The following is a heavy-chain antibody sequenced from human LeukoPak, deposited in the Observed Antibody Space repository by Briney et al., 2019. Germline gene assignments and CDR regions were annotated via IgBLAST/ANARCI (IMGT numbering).Heavy chain of an antibody. CDR2: ISTYNGNT. Sequence: ASVKVSFKASGYTFTSFGISWVRQAPGQGLEWMGWISTYNGNTNYAQKLQGRVTMTTDTSTSRVYMDLRRLRSDDTAVYYCARDRAGSAWYTTFDYWGQGTLVTVSS. J-gene: IGHJ4*02. V-gene: IGHV1-18*01. CDR3: ARDRAGSAWYTTFDY. CDR1: GYTFTSFG. D-gene: IGHD6-19*01.